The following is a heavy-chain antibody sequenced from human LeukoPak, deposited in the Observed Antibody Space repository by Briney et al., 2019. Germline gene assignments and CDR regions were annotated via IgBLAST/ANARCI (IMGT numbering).Heavy chain of an antibody. CDR2: ISSSSSYI. Sequence: PGGSLRLSCAASGFTFTNYAMSWVRQAPGKGLEWVSSISSSSSYIYYADSVKGRFTISRDNAKNSLYLQMNSLRAEDTAVYYCARVGWDYYMDVWGKGTTVTVSS. J-gene: IGHJ6*03. V-gene: IGHV3-21*01. CDR3: ARVGWDYYMDV. D-gene: IGHD1-26*01. CDR1: GFTFTNYA.